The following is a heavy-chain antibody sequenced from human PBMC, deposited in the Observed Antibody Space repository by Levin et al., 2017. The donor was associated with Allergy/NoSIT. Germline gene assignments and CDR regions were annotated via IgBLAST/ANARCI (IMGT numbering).Heavy chain of an antibody. CDR2: IDQGGSGK. J-gene: IGHJ4*02. CDR1: GFTFTNYW. D-gene: IGHD4-17*01. CDR3: ARTGDAY. Sequence: GGSLRLSCAASGFTFTNYWMTWVRQAPGKGLEWVANIDQGGSGKYYVDSGKGRFTISRDNDMNSLYLQMKSLRAVDTAVYFCARTGDAYWGQGTLVTVSS. V-gene: IGHV3-7*04.